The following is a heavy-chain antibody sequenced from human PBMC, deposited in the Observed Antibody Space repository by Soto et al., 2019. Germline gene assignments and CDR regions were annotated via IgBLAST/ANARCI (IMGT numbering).Heavy chain of an antibody. CDR1: VGCY. CDR2: IYYSGST. V-gene: IGHV4-31*02. Sequence: VGCYWIWIHQNPGKGLEWIGYIYYSGSTYYNPSLKSRVTISVDTSKNQFSLKLSSVTAADTALYYCAGVVVVGATLNWLDPWGQGTLVIVSS. CDR3: AGVVVVGATLNWLDP. D-gene: IGHD2-15*01. J-gene: IGHJ5*02.